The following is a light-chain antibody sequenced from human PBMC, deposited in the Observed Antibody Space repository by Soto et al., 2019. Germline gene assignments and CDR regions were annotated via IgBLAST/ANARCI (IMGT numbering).Light chain of an antibody. CDR2: AAS. Sequence: DIQMTQSPSTLSGSLGDRVTITCRASQTISSWLAWYQQKPGKAPKLLIYAASTLQSGVPSRFSGSGSGTDFTLTISCLQSEDFATYYCQQYYSYHPWTCGQGTK. CDR1: QTISSW. V-gene: IGKV1-5*01. J-gene: IGKJ1*01. CDR3: QQYYSYHPWT.